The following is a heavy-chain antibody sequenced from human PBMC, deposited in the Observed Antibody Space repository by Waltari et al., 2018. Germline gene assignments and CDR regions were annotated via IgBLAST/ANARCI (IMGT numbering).Heavy chain of an antibody. Sequence: QVRLVQSGAEVKKPGASVKVSCKASGYSFTTSDINWVRQTTGQGLEWMGWMNPNTGNTGSAQNFQDRLTITSDTSIGTVYMELRSLTSEDTAVYFGERGLLIDSVDYTDWQDPFDVWGQGTMVTVSS. CDR3: ERGLLIDSVDYTDWQDPFDV. CDR1: GYSFTTSD. D-gene: IGHD3-9*01. J-gene: IGHJ3*01. V-gene: IGHV1-8*03. CDR2: MNPNTGNT.